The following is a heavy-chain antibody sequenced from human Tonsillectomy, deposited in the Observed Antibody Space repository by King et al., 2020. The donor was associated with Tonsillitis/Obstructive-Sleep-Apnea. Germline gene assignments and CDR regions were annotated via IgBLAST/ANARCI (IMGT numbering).Heavy chain of an antibody. D-gene: IGHD5-18*01. V-gene: IGHV3-53*01. CDR3: ARGWNTALVH. Sequence: VQLVESGGGLIQPGGSLRLSCAASGFTVSSNYMTWVRQAPGKGLEWVSVIYSGGNTYYADSVKGRFTISRDNSKNPLYLQMNSLRADDTAVYYCARGWNTALVHWGQGTLVTVSS. CDR2: IYSGGNT. J-gene: IGHJ4*02. CDR1: GFTVSSNY.